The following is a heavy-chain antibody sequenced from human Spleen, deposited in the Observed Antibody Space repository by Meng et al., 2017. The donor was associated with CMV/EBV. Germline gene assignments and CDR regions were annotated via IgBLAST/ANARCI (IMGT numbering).Heavy chain of an antibody. CDR1: GYSFTDYY. CDR2: INPNSEAT. CDR3: ARDDNWFDP. V-gene: IGHV1-2*02. J-gene: IGHJ5*02. Sequence: QVQLVQSGAEVRLPGTSMTASCKASGYSFTDYYIHRWRQAPGQGLEWMGWINPNSEATRYPQNFQGRVTMTRDTSITTAYMELNRLTSDDTVVYYCARDDNWFDPWGQGTLVTVSS.